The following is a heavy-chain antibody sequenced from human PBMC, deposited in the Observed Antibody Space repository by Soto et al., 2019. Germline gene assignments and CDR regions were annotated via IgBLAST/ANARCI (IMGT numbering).Heavy chain of an antibody. D-gene: IGHD3-22*01. Sequence: QVQLVQSGAEVKKPGSSVKVSCKASRDTFSKYAFNWVRQAPGQGLEWMGWIIPIFGTRNYAQKFQDRVTITTDESATTAHMELSNLRSEDTAVYYCARPYEGGYSSNHHYYYALDVWGQGTAVTVSS. CDR1: RDTFSKYA. CDR3: ARPYEGGYSSNHHYYYALDV. V-gene: IGHV1-69*01. CDR2: IIPIFGTR. J-gene: IGHJ6*02.